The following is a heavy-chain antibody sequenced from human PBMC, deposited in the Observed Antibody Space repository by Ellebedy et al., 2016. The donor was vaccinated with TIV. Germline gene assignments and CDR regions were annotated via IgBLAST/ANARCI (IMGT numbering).Heavy chain of an antibody. CDR2: IYYSGST. J-gene: IGHJ4*02. V-gene: IGHV4-39*01. CDR3: ARQHYDILTGYYRGEIDY. Sequence: SETLSLTCTVSGGSISSSSYYWGWIRQPPGKGLEWIGSIYYSGSTYYNPSLKSRVTISVDTSKNQFSLKLSSVTAADTAVYYCARQHYDILTGYYRGEIDYWGQGTLVTVSS. CDR1: GGSISSSSYY. D-gene: IGHD3-9*01.